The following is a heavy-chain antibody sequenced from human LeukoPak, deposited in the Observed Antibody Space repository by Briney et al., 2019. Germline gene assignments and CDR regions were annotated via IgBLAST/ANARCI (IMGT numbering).Heavy chain of an antibody. Sequence: GGSLRLSCAASGFTFSSYAMSWVRQAPGKGLEWVSVIYSGGSTYYADSVKGRFTISRDNSKNTLYLQMNSLRAEDTAVYYCARGYCSSTSCSSGYYYGMDVWGQGTTVTVSS. CDR2: IYSGGST. D-gene: IGHD2-2*01. J-gene: IGHJ6*02. CDR3: ARGYCSSTSCSSGYYYGMDV. CDR1: GFTFSSYA. V-gene: IGHV3-66*01.